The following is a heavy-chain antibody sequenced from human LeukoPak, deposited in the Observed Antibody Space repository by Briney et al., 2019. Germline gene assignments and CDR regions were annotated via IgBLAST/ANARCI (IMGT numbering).Heavy chain of an antibody. D-gene: IGHD4-23*01. Sequence: PGGSLRLSCAASGFTFSSYWMSWVRQAPGKELEWVANIKQDGSEKYYVDSVKGRFTISRDNAKNSLYLQMNSLRAEDTAVYYCARELDYGGNSFDYWGQGTLVTVSS. CDR3: ARELDYGGNSFDY. V-gene: IGHV3-7*01. J-gene: IGHJ4*02. CDR1: GFTFSSYW. CDR2: IKQDGSEK.